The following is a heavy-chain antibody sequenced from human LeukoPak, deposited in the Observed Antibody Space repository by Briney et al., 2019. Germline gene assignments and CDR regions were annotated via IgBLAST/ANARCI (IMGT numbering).Heavy chain of an antibody. J-gene: IGHJ4*02. CDR3: ARRRCSGGSCHLDY. CDR2: ISPGDSDT. V-gene: IGHV5-51*01. Sequence: KNGESLKISCKGSGYTFTNYWIDWVRQVPGKGLEWMGIISPGDSDTRYSPSFQGQVTISADKSISIAYLHWSSLKASDTAIYYCARRRCSGGSCHLDYWGQGTLVTVSS. D-gene: IGHD2-15*01. CDR1: GYTFTNYW.